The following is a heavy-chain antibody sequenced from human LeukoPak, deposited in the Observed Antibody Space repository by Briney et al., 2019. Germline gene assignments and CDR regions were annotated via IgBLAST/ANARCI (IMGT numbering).Heavy chain of an antibody. Sequence: SETLSLTCSVSGASINDYYWTWIRQPPGKGLEWIGYVYHTGTSGYHPSLKSRVAMSLDTSKNQVSLKLRSVTAADTAVYFCTRVVNGGHFDYWGQGTLVTVSS. CDR1: GASINDYY. CDR3: TRVVNGGHFDY. J-gene: IGHJ4*02. V-gene: IGHV4-59*01. CDR2: VYHTGTS. D-gene: IGHD2-8*01.